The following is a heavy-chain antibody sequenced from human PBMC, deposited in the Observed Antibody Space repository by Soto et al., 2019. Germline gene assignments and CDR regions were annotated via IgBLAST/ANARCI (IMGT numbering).Heavy chain of an antibody. J-gene: IGHJ4*02. D-gene: IGHD6-19*01. Sequence: EVQLVESGGGLVKPGGSLRLSCAASGFTFSSYSMNWVRQAPGKGPEWVSSISSSSTYISYAESAKGRFTISRDNAKKSLYQQMNSLRAEDTAVYYCARDPLVSGWYQPFDYWGQGTLVTVSS. CDR1: GFTFSSYS. CDR2: ISSSSTYI. CDR3: ARDPLVSGWYQPFDY. V-gene: IGHV3-21*01.